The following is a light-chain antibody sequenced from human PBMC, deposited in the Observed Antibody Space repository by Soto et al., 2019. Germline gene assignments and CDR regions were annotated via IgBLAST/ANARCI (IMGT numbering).Light chain of an antibody. CDR3: SSYTGSRTLV. CDR2: EVN. Sequence: QSALTQPASVSGSPGQSITISCTGTSSDVGAYKHVSWYQQYPGKAPKPMIYEVNNRPSGVSNRFSGSKSGNTASLTISGLQAEDEADYYCSSYTGSRTLVFGTGTKVTGL. CDR1: SSDVGAYKH. V-gene: IGLV2-14*01. J-gene: IGLJ1*01.